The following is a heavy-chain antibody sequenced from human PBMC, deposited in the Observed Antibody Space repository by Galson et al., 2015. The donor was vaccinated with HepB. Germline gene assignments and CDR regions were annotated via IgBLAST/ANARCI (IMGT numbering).Heavy chain of an antibody. CDR1: GITFSDYW. J-gene: IGHJ4*02. V-gene: IGHV3-74*03. CDR3: ASDLCRSNANCHLVSD. CDR2: ITPDGSST. D-gene: IGHD4/OR15-4a*01. Sequence: SLRLSCAASGITFSDYWMHWVRRVPGKGLVWVSRITPDGSSTTYADSVKGRFTISRDNAKNTLYLQMNSLRAEDTAVYYCASDLCRSNANCHLVSDWGQGILVTVSS.